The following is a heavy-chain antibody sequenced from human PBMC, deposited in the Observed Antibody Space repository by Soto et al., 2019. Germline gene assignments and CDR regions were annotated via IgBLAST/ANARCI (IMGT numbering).Heavy chain of an antibody. CDR1: GYTFTSYY. V-gene: IGHV1-46*03. CDR2: INPSGGST. D-gene: IGHD5-18*01. Sequence: QVQLVQSGAEVKKPGASVKVSRKASGYTFTSYYMHWVRQAPGQGLEWMGIINPSGGSTSYAQKFQGSVTMSRDTSTSTVDMELSSLRSEDTAVYYCALSYDEYYFDYWGQGTLVTVSS. J-gene: IGHJ4*02. CDR3: ALSYDEYYFDY.